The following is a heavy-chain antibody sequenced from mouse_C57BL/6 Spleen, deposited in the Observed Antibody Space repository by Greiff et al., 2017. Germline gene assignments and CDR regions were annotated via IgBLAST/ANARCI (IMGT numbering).Heavy chain of an antibody. V-gene: IGHV1-53*01. CDR2: INPSNGGT. D-gene: IGHD1-1*01. J-gene: IGHJ2*01. Sequence: VQLQQPGTELVKPGASVKLSCKASGYTFTSYWMHWVKQRPGQGLEWIGNINPSNGGTNYNEKFKSKATLPVDKSSSTAYMQLSSLTSEDSAVYYCARGFITTVVADFDYWGQGTTLTVSS. CDR3: ARGFITTVVADFDY. CDR1: GYTFTSYW.